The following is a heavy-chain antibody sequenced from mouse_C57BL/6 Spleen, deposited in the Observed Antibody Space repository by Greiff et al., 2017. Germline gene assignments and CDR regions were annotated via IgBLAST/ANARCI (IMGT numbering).Heavy chain of an antibody. Sequence: QVQLKESGAELARPGASVKMSCKASGYTFTSYTMHWVKQRPGQGLEWIGYINPSSGYTKYNQKFKDKATLTADKSSSTAYMQLSSLTSEDSAVYYYAREGDGSSSYAMDYWGQGTSVTVAS. V-gene: IGHV1-4*01. J-gene: IGHJ4*01. CDR3: AREGDGSSSYAMDY. CDR1: GYTFTSYT. CDR2: INPSSGYT. D-gene: IGHD1-1*01.